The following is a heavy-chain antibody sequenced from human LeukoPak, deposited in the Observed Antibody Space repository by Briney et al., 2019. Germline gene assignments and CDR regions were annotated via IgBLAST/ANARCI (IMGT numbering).Heavy chain of an antibody. CDR1: GYTFTSYC. Sequence: ASVNVSFKSSGYTFTSYCISWVRQAPAQGLEWMGWISAYNGNTNYAQKLQGRVTITTDTATSTTYMELRILRSDHTAVYYCARGGGLRWYTQGDAFDIWGKGTMVTVSS. J-gene: IGHJ3*02. V-gene: IGHV1-18*01. D-gene: IGHD4-23*01. CDR3: ARGGGLRWYTQGDAFDI. CDR2: ISAYNGNT.